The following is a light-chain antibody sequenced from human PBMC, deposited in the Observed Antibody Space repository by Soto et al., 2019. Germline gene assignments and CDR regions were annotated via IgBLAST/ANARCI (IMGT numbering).Light chain of an antibody. CDR1: QSVRNNF. J-gene: IGKJ4*01. CDR3: QQYGSSPT. Sequence: EIVLTQSTGTLSLSPGERATLSCRASQSVRNNFLAWYQQKPGQAPRLLIYGASSRATGIPDRFGGSGSGTDFTLTISGLEPEDLAVYYCQQYGSSPTFGGGTKVEIK. V-gene: IGKV3-20*01. CDR2: GAS.